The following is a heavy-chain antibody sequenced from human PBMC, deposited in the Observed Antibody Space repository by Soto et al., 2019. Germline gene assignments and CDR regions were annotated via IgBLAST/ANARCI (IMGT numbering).Heavy chain of an antibody. CDR2: IYTDGSRT. J-gene: IGHJ6*02. V-gene: IGHV3-74*01. D-gene: IGHD3-16*01. CDR3: ARGLMHIYGMDV. Sequence: GGSLRLSCAASGFTFSSYWMHWVRQAPGKGLVWVSRIYTDGSRTNYADSVKGRFTISRDNAKNTLYLQINSLRAEDTAVYYCARGLMHIYGMDVWGQGTTVTVYS. CDR1: GFTFSSYW.